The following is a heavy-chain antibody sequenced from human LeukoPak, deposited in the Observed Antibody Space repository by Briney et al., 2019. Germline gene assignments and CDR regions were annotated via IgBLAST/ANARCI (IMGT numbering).Heavy chain of an antibody. CDR2: IYNTGSA. CDR3: TTALATLHY. V-gene: IGHV4-4*07. Sequence: SETLSLACNVSGASISSHYWNWIRQPAGKELEWIGRIYNTGSANYNPSLKSRVTMSLDTSRNQISLKLTSVTAADTAVYYCTTALATLHYWGQGTLVTVSS. J-gene: IGHJ4*02. CDR1: GASISSHY.